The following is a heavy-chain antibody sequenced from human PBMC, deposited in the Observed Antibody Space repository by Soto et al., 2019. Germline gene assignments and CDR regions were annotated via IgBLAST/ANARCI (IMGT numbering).Heavy chain of an antibody. CDR3: TRSLYSSSWYAGS. Sequence: SDTPSLTCGVSGYSISSGDYLGFIRLAPGKGLEWIGSVYHSGTTYYNPSLKSRVTISLDTSKNQFSLRLTSVTAADTAMYFCTRSLYSSSWYAGSWGQGTLVTVSS. CDR2: VYHSGTT. J-gene: IGHJ4*02. D-gene: IGHD6-13*01. V-gene: IGHV4-38-2*01. CDR1: GYSISSGDY.